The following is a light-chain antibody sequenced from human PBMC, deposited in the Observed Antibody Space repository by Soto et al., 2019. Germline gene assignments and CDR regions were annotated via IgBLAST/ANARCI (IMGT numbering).Light chain of an antibody. CDR1: QSVSNNY. V-gene: IGKV3-20*01. CDR3: QQYGSSGT. CDR2: GAS. Sequence: EIVLTQSPGTLSLSPGERATLSCRASQSVSNNYLAWYQQKPGQAPRLLIYGASNRATVIPDRFSGSGSGEDFNLTTSRLEPEDFAVYYCQQYGSSGTFGQGTKVDIK. J-gene: IGKJ1*01.